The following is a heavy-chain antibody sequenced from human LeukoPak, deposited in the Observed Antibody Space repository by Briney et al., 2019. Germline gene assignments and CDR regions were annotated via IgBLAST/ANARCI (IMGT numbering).Heavy chain of an antibody. J-gene: IGHJ4*02. CDR2: IYYRGST. CDR3: ARGGDYGDLRYFDY. D-gene: IGHD4-17*01. Sequence: PSETLSLTCTVSGGSINNYYWSWIRQPPGKGLEWIGYIYYRGSTNYNPSLKSRVTFSADTSKNQFSLKLNSVTAADTAVYYCARGGDYGDLRYFDYWGQGTLVTVSS. CDR1: GGSINNYY. V-gene: IGHV4-59*01.